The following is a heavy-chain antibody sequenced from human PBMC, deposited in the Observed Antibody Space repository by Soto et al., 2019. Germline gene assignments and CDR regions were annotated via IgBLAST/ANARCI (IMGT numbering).Heavy chain of an antibody. J-gene: IGHJ6*03. Sequence: QVRLQESGPGLVKPSETLSLTCTVSDDSISSYYWSRIRQVPGKGLEWIGYTHYTGSTNYNPSLRSRVTMSVNTSKNQFSLRLTSVTAADTAVYYCARDQAGTIFGLPTHYYYMDVWGKGTTVIVSS. V-gene: IGHV4-59*01. CDR3: ARDQAGTIFGLPTHYYYMDV. CDR1: DDSISSYY. D-gene: IGHD3-3*01. CDR2: THYTGST.